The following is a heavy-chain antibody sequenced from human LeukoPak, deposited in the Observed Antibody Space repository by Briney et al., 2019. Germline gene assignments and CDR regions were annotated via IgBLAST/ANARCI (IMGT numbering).Heavy chain of an antibody. D-gene: IGHD6-19*01. CDR1: GGSFSGYD. V-gene: IGHV4-34*01. J-gene: IGHJ4*02. CDR2: INHSGST. CDR3: ARGREPVAGHIGY. Sequence: SETLSLTCAVYGGSFSGYDWSWISQPPGKGLEWIGEINHSGSTNYNPSLKSRVTISVDTSKNQFSLKLSSVTAADTAVYYCARGREPVAGHIGYWGQGTLVTVSS.